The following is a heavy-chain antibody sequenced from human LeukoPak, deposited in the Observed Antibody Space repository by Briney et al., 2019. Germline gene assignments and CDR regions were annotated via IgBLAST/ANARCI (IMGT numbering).Heavy chain of an antibody. J-gene: IGHJ4*02. Sequence: PGGSLRLSCAASGFTFSSYGMHWVRQAPGKGLEWVAFIRYDGSNKYYADSVKGRFTISRDNSKNTLYLQMNSLRAEDTAVYYCVSRVLMVYYFDYWGQGTLVTVSS. V-gene: IGHV3-30*02. D-gene: IGHD2-8*01. CDR2: IRYDGSNK. CDR1: GFTFSSYG. CDR3: VSRVLMVYYFDY.